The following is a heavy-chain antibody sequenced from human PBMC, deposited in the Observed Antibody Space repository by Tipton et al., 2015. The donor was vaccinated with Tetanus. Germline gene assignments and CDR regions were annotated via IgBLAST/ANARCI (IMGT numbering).Heavy chain of an antibody. J-gene: IGHJ4*02. D-gene: IGHD1-1*01. CDR3: ARVVNGESSIDY. CDR2: IYYSGST. CDR1: GGSISSGGYY. Sequence: TLSLTCTVSGGSISSGGYYWSWIRQHLGKGLEWIGYIYYSGSTYYNPSLKSRVTISVDTSKNQFSLKLSSVTAADTAVYYCARVVNGESSIDYWGQGTLVTVSS. V-gene: IGHV4-31*03.